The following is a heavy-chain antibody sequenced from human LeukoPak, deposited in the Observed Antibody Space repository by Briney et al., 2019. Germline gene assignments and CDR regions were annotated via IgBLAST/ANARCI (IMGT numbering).Heavy chain of an antibody. Sequence: SQTLSLTCAVYGGSFSGYYWSWIRQPPGKGLEWIGEINHSGSTNYNPSLKSRVTISVDTSKNQFSLKVNSVTAADTAAYYCASLTMIVVPWGQGTLVTVSS. J-gene: IGHJ4*02. V-gene: IGHV4-34*01. CDR2: INHSGST. CDR3: ASLTMIVVP. D-gene: IGHD3-22*01. CDR1: GGSFSGYY.